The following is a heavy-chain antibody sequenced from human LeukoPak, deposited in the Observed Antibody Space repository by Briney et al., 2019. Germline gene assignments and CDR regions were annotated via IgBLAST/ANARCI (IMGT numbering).Heavy chain of an antibody. CDR1: GFTFSCYS. D-gene: IGHD4-17*01. J-gene: IGHJ4*02. V-gene: IGHV3-21*01. CDR2: LSSSSSYI. CDR3: ARDSEQNHDYGDYPDY. Sequence: GGSLRLSCAASGFTFSCYSMNWVRQAPGKGLEWVSSLSSSSSYIYYADSVKGRFTISRDNAKNSLYLQMNSLRAEDTAVYYCARDSEQNHDYGDYPDYWGQGTLVTVSS.